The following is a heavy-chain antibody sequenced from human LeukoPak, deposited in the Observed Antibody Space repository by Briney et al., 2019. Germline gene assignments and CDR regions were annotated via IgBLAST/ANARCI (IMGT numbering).Heavy chain of an antibody. CDR2: IKQDGSKK. CDR3: ATPLDYYDSSGYHQGGD. CDR1: GFTFSSYW. Sequence: GGSLRLSCAASGFTFSSYWMTWVRQAPGKGLEWVANIKQDGSKKDYVDSVKGRFTISRDNAKNSLYLQMNSLRAEDTAVYYCATPLDYYDSSGYHQGGDWGQGTLVTVSS. V-gene: IGHV3-7*03. J-gene: IGHJ4*02. D-gene: IGHD3-22*01.